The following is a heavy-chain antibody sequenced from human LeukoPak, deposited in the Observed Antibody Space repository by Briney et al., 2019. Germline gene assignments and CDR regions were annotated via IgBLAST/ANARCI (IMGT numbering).Heavy chain of an antibody. D-gene: IGHD3-3*01. V-gene: IGHV4-34*01. J-gene: IGHJ4*02. Sequence: SETLSLTCAVYGGSFSGYYWSWIRQPPGKGLEWIGEINHSGSTNYNPSLKSRVTISVDTPKNQFSLKLSSVTAADTAVYYCAARITIFGVVLDYWGQGTLVTVSS. CDR1: GGSFSGYY. CDR3: AARITIFGVVLDY. CDR2: INHSGST.